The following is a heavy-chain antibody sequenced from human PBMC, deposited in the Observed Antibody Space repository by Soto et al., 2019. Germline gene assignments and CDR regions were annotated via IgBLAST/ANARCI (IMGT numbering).Heavy chain of an antibody. CDR3: ARDPLGYCSGGSCYGPHGMDV. D-gene: IGHD2-15*01. CDR1: GYTFTSYG. J-gene: IGHJ6*02. V-gene: IGHV1-18*04. Sequence: SVKASCKASGYTFTSYGISWVRQAPGQGLEGMGWISAYNGNTNYAQKLQGRVTMTTDTSTSTAYMELRSLRSDDTAVYYCARDPLGYCSGGSCYGPHGMDVWGQGTTVTVSS. CDR2: ISAYNGNT.